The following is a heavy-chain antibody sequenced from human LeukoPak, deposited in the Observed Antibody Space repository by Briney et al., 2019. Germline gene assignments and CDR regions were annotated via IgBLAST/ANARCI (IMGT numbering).Heavy chain of an antibody. CDR3: ARDRFGSGYSGYDPSYYGMDV. J-gene: IGHJ6*02. CDR2: IYYSGST. Sequence: SETLSLTCTVSGGSISSYYWSWIRQPPGKGLEWVGYIYYSGSTNHNPSLKSRVTIPVDTSKNQFSLKLSSVTAADTAVYYCARDRFGSGYSGYDPSYYGMDVWGQGTTVTVSS. CDR1: GGSISSYY. V-gene: IGHV4-59*01. D-gene: IGHD5-12*01.